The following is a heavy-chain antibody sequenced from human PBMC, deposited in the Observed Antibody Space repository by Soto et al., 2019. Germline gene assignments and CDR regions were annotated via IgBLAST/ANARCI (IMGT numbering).Heavy chain of an antibody. J-gene: IGHJ4*02. Sequence: SETLSLTFAVYGESFNDYSWSWIRQPPGKGLEWIGEINHSGSTDYNPSLKSRVTISVDTSKNQFSLNLNSVTAADTAVYYCATLVREAGKFSGYWGPGTLVTVS. CDR3: ATLVREAGKFSGY. D-gene: IGHD2-2*01. CDR1: GESFNDYS. CDR2: INHSGST. V-gene: IGHV4-34*01.